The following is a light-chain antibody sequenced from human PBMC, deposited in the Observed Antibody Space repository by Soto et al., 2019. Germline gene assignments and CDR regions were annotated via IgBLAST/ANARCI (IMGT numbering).Light chain of an antibody. CDR1: QSISGT. CDR3: QQYLQWPRT. J-gene: IGKJ1*01. V-gene: IGKV3-15*01. Sequence: EIVITPSPATPAVSPGGRAPPSCRASQSISGTLAWYQQKPGQAPRLLIHGASTRAPGFPARFSGSGSGTDFTLTSSSLYSEDFAVYYCQQYLQWPRTFGQGTKVDIK. CDR2: GAS.